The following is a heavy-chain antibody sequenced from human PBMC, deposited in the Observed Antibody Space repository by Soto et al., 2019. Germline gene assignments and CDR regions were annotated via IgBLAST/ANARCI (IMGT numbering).Heavy chain of an antibody. J-gene: IGHJ6*02. Sequence: GGSVRLSCASSGFTFSSYAVSWVRQAPGKGLEWVSAISGSGGSTYYADSVKGRFTTSRDNSKNTLYLQMNSLRAEDTAVYYCAKDRGDSYGYFYYYYGMDVWGQGTTVTVSS. CDR2: ISGSGGST. V-gene: IGHV3-23*01. D-gene: IGHD5-18*01. CDR1: GFTFSSYA. CDR3: AKDRGDSYGYFYYYYGMDV.